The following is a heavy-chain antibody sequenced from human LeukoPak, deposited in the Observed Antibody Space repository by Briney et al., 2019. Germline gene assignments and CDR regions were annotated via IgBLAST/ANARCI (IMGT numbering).Heavy chain of an antibody. D-gene: IGHD2-15*01. CDR3: ARDRDIVRYCSGGSCYSSGYFDY. CDR2: NSGST. J-gene: IGHJ4*02. CDR1: GGSISSSSYY. V-gene: IGHV4-39*07. Sequence: SETLSLTCTVSGGSISSSSYYWGWIRQPPGKGLEWIGSNSGSTYYNPSLKSRVTISVDTSKNQFSLKLSSVTAADTAVYYCARDRDIVRYCSGGSCYSSGYFDYWGQGTLVTVSS.